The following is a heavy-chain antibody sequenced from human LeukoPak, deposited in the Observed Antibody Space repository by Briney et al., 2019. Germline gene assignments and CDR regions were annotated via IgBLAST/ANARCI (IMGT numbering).Heavy chain of an antibody. J-gene: IGHJ4*02. CDR3: ARATYEDFDS. D-gene: IGHD3-22*01. CDR2: IYTSGST. Sequence: SERLSLTWTLSAASISSGNYCWSWLRQPAGKGLEGVGRIYTSGSTNYNPSLKSRVTISVETSKSQCSLKLSCVIAADTAVYYCARATYEDFDSWGQGTLVTVSS. V-gene: IGHV4-61*02. CDR1: AASISSGNYC.